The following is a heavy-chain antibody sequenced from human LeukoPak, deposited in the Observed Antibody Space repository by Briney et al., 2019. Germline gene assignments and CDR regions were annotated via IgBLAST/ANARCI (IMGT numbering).Heavy chain of an antibody. J-gene: IGHJ3*02. CDR2: IRYDGSNK. Sequence: GGSLRLSCAASGFTFSSYWMHWVRQAPGKGLEWLAFIRYDGSNKNYADSVKGRFTISRDNTKNSLYLQMNSLRAEDTAVYYCAKDGGSDPDSFDIWGQGTMVTVSS. V-gene: IGHV3-30*02. CDR1: GFTFSSYW. D-gene: IGHD2-15*01. CDR3: AKDGGSDPDSFDI.